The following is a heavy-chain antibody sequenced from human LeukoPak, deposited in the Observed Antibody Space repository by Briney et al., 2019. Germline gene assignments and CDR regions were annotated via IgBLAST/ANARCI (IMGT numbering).Heavy chain of an antibody. CDR2: ISYDGSNK. D-gene: IGHD3-22*01. CDR3: ARDFDSSARMGY. Sequence: GGSLRLSCAASGFTFSSYAMHWVRQAPGKGLEWVAVISYDGSNKYYADSVKGRFTISRDNSKNTLYLQMNSLRAEDTAVYYCARDFDSSARMGYWGQGTLVTVSS. J-gene: IGHJ4*02. CDR1: GFTFSSYA. V-gene: IGHV3-30-3*01.